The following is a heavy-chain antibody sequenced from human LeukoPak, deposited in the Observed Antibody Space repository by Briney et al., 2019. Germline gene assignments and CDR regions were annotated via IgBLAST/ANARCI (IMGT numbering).Heavy chain of an antibody. CDR1: GGSFSGYY. CDR2: INHSGST. Sequence: PSETLSLTCAVYGGSFSGYYWSWIRQPPGKGLEWIGEINHSGSTNYNPSLKSRVTLSMDTSKNQFSLRLSSVTAADTAVSYCARGALRYFDWLKKDYYYMDVWGKGTTVTISS. V-gene: IGHV4-34*01. J-gene: IGHJ6*03. D-gene: IGHD3-9*01. CDR3: ARGALRYFDWLKKDYYYMDV.